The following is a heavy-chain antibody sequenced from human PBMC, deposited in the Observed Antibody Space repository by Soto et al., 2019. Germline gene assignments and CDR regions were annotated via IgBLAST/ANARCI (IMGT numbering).Heavy chain of an antibody. CDR1: GFTFSTCA. CDR2: LSASGGTT. D-gene: IGHD2-2*01. Sequence: EVQLLESGGGLVQPGGSLRLSCAASGFTFSTCAMSWVRQAPGKGLEWVSALSASGGTTSYADSVKGRFTISRDTSKSTLHLQMNTLRTEVTAVYSCPKPSCSVTSCFYYYSAMDHWAQGTSVTVSS. V-gene: IGHV3-23*01. CDR3: PKPSCSVTSCFYYYSAMDH. J-gene: IGHJ6*02.